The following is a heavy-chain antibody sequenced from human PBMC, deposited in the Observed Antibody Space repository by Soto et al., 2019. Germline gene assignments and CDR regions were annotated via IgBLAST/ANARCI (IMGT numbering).Heavy chain of an antibody. Sequence: ASVKVSCKASGYTFTSYDINWVRQATGQGLEWMGWMNPNSGNTGYAQKFQGRVTMTRNTSISTAYMELSSLRSEDTAVYYCARQDSSSWYRDGDFQHWGQGTLVTVSS. CDR3: ARQDSSSWYRDGDFQH. V-gene: IGHV1-8*01. CDR1: GYTFTSYD. CDR2: MNPNSGNT. D-gene: IGHD6-13*01. J-gene: IGHJ1*01.